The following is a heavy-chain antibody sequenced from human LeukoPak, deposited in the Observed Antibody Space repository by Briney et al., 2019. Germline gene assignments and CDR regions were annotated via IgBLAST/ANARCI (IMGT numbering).Heavy chain of an antibody. D-gene: IGHD1-26*01. CDR1: GGSISSYY. CDR2: IYYSGST. J-gene: IGHJ4*02. Sequence: SETLSLTCTVSGGSISSYYWSWIRQPPGKGLEWIGYIYYSGSTNYNPSLKSRVTMSVDTSKNQFSLKLSSVTAADTAVYYCARDLWEWLLDYWGQGTLVTVSS. CDR3: ARDLWEWLLDY. V-gene: IGHV4-59*12.